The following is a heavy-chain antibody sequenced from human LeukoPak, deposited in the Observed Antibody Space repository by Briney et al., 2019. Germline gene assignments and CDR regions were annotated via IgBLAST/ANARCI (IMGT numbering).Heavy chain of an antibody. D-gene: IGHD6-19*01. CDR3: ARSIRGYSSGWYYFDY. V-gene: IGHV4-59*12. CDR1: GGSIGSYY. J-gene: IGHJ4*02. Sequence: SETLSLTCTVSGGSIGSYYWSWIRQPPGKGLQWIGYIYYSGSTNYNPSLKSRVTISVDTSKNQFSLKLSSVTAADTAVYYCARSIRGYSSGWYYFDYWGQGTLITVSS. CDR2: IYYSGST.